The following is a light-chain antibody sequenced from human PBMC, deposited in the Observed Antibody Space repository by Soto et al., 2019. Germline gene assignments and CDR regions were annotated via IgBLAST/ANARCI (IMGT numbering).Light chain of an antibody. CDR1: QSLLHSNGYNY. CDR3: MQALQTPYT. Sequence: IVMTQSPLSLPVTPGEPASISCRSSQSLLHSNGYNYLDWYLQKPGQSPQLLIYLGSNRASGVPDRVSGSGSGTDFTLKISRVEAEDVGVYYCMQALQTPYTFCQGTKLEIK. V-gene: IGKV2-28*01. CDR2: LGS. J-gene: IGKJ2*01.